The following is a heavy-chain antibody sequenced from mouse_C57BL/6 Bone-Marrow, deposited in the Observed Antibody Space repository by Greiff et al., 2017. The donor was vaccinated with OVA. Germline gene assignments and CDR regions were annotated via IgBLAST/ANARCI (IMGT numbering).Heavy chain of an antibody. J-gene: IGHJ2*01. CDR2: INPNNGGT. CDR1: GYTFTDYY. CDR3: LYYGNYEY. Sequence: VQLQQSGPELVKPGASVKISCKASGYTFTDYYMNWVKQSHGKSLEWIGDINPNNGGTSYNQKFKGKATLTVDKSSSTAYMELRSLTSEDSAVYFCLYYGNYEYWGQGTTLTVSS. D-gene: IGHD2-1*01. V-gene: IGHV1-26*01.